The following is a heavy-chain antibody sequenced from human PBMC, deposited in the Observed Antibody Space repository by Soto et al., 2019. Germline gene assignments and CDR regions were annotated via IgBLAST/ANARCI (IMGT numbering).Heavy chain of an antibody. CDR2: INSDGSST. D-gene: IGHD4-17*01. CDR3: ARDKEVDYGDYADAFDI. Sequence: GGSLRLSCSASGFTFSSYWMHWVRQAPGKGLVWVSRINSDGSSTSYADSVKGRFTISRDNAKNTLYLQMNSLRAEDTAVYYYARDKEVDYGDYADAFDIWGQGTMVTVSS. V-gene: IGHV3-74*01. J-gene: IGHJ3*02. CDR1: GFTFSSYW.